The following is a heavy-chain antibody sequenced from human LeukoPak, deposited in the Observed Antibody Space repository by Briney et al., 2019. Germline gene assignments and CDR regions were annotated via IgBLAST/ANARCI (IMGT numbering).Heavy chain of an antibody. J-gene: IGHJ4*02. CDR3: AKDPHYDSSGYYYVHYFDY. D-gene: IGHD3-22*01. Sequence: GGSLRLSCAASGFTFSSYGMHWVRQAPGKGLEWVAVISYDGSNKYYADSVKGRFTISRDNSKNTLYLQMNSLRAEDTAVYYCAKDPHYDSSGYYYVHYFDYWGQGTLVTVSS. CDR2: ISYDGSNK. CDR1: GFTFSSYG. V-gene: IGHV3-30*18.